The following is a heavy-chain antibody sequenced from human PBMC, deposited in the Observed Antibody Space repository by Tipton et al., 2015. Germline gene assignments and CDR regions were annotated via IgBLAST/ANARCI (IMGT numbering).Heavy chain of an antibody. J-gene: IGHJ6*02. Sequence: TLSLTCAVSAYSISSDYYWGWVRQAPGKGLEWVSGISWNSGSIGYADSVKGRFTISRDNAKNSLYLQMNSLRAEDTALYYCAKDIDPGPTGMDVWGQGTTVTVSS. CDR2: ISWNSGSI. CDR1: AYSISSDYY. V-gene: IGHV3-9*01. CDR3: AKDIDPGPTGMDV.